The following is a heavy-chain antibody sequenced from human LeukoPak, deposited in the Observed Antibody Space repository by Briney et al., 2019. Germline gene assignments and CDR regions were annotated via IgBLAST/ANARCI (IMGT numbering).Heavy chain of an antibody. V-gene: IGHV4-59*01. J-gene: IGHJ4*02. Sequence: SKTLSLTCTVSGGSISSYYWSWIRQPPGKGLEWIGYIYNTGSTNYNPSLKSRVAISVDTSKNQFSLNLSSVTAADTAVYYCARDVGRGWLLIGYWGQGTLVTVSS. CDR3: ARDVGRGWLLIGY. D-gene: IGHD3-22*01. CDR2: IYNTGST. CDR1: GGSISSYY.